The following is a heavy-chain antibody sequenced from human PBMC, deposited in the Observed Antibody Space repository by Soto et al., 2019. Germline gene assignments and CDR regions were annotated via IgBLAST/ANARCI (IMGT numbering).Heavy chain of an antibody. Sequence: SQTLSLTCAISGDSVSSDVAAWNWIRQSPARGLEWLGRTYYRSKWYYDSALSVKGRMTINPDTSTNQISLQLNSVTPEDTAVYYCARQRGSNLSKYYGLDVWGQGTTVTVSS. V-gene: IGHV6-1*01. CDR3: ARQRGSNLSKYYGLDV. CDR2: TYYRSKWYY. D-gene: IGHD6-6*01. J-gene: IGHJ6*02. CDR1: GDSVSSDVAA.